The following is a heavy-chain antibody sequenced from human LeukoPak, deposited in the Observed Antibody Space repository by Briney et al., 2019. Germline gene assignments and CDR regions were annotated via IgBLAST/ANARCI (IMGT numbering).Heavy chain of an antibody. V-gene: IGHV1-3*01. CDR2: INAGNDNT. J-gene: IGHJ5*02. CDR3: ARANYGSGTRWLDP. Sequence: GASVKVSCKASGYTFASYGIHWVRQAPGQGLEWMGWINAGNDNTKYSQKFQDRVTITRDTSASAVYMELSSLRSEDTAVYYCARANYGSGTRWLDPWGQGTLVIVSS. D-gene: IGHD3-10*01. CDR1: GYTFASYG.